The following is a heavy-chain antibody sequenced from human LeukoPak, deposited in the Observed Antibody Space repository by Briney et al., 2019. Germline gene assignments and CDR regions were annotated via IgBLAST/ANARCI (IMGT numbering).Heavy chain of an antibody. CDR1: DFSVSNYW. D-gene: IGHD3-22*01. Sequence: GGSLRLSCTASDFSVSNYWMTWLRQAPGKGLEWVANIRGDESRKYYLDSVTGRFTISRDNAKNSLYLQMNSLGAEDTAVYYCARDANYHVNSDYYDAFDIWGQGTMVTVSS. J-gene: IGHJ3*02. CDR2: IRGDESRK. V-gene: IGHV3-7*01. CDR3: ARDANYHVNSDYYDAFDI.